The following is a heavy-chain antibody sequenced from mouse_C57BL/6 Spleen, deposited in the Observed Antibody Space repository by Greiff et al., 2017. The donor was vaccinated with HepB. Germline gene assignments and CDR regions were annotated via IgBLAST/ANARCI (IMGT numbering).Heavy chain of an antibody. V-gene: IGHV1-82*01. CDR1: GYAFSSSW. Sequence: VQLQQSGPELVKPGASVKISCKASGYAFSSSWMNWVKQRPGKGLEWIGRIYPGDGDTNYNGKFKGKATLTADKSSSTAYMQLSSLTSEDSAVYFCARRNYGSSPWYFDVWGTGTTVTVSS. CDR2: IYPGDGDT. D-gene: IGHD1-1*01. CDR3: ARRNYGSSPWYFDV. J-gene: IGHJ1*03.